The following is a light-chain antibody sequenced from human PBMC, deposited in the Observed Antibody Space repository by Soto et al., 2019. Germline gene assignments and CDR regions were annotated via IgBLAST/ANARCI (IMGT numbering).Light chain of an antibody. J-gene: IGKJ3*01. CDR3: QQSYSTPPYT. CDR1: QSISSY. Sequence: DIQMTQSPSSLSASVGDRVTITCRASQSISSYLNWYQQKPGKAPKLLIYAASSLQSGVPSRFSGSGSGTDFTLTISSLQPEDFATYYCQQSYSTPPYTFGPGTTVDIK. V-gene: IGKV1-39*01. CDR2: AAS.